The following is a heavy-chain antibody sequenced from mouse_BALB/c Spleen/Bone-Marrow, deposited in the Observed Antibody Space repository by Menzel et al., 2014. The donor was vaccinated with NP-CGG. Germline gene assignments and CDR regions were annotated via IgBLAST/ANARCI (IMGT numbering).Heavy chain of an antibody. V-gene: IGHV5-6-5*01. CDR3: ASRQSTVMRDWFAY. Sequence: EVQGVESGGGLVKPGGSLKLSCAASGFTFSSYVMSWVRQTPEKRLEWVASISSGGSLYYSDSVKGRLTISRDNARNILYLQMSSLRAEDTAMYYCASRQSTVMRDWFAYWGQGTLVTVSA. CDR2: ISSGGSL. D-gene: IGHD2-3*01. J-gene: IGHJ3*01. CDR1: GFTFSSYV.